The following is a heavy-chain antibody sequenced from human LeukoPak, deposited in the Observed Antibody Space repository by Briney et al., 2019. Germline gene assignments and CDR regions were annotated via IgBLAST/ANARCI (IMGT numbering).Heavy chain of an antibody. Sequence: SETLSLTCAVYGGSFSGYYWSWIRQPPGKGPEWIGEINHSGSTNYNPSLKSRVTISVDTSKNQFSLKLSSVTAADTAVYYCARGSAHTYWGQGTLVTVSS. CDR3: ARGSAHTY. CDR1: GGSFSGYY. J-gene: IGHJ4*02. V-gene: IGHV4-34*01. CDR2: INHSGST.